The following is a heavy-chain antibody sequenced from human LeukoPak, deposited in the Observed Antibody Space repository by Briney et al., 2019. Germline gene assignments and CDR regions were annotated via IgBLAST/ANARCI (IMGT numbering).Heavy chain of an antibody. V-gene: IGHV3-74*01. J-gene: IGHJ4*02. D-gene: IGHD3-22*01. CDR3: ARGAGRYYYDGSGFDY. Sequence: PGGSLRLSCAASGFTFSSYWMHWVRQAPGKGLVWVSRINSDGSSTSYADSVKGRFTISRDNAKNTLYLQMNSLRAEDTAVYYCARGAGRYYYDGSGFDYWGRGTLVSVSS. CDR1: GFTFSSYW. CDR2: INSDGSST.